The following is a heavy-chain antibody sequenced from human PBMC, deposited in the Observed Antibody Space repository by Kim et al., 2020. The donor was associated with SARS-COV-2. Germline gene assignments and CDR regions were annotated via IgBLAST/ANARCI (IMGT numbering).Heavy chain of an antibody. J-gene: IGHJ5*02. V-gene: IGHV3-15*01. CDR2: GGTT. D-gene: IGHD3-9*01. CDR3: SALLRFDP. Sequence: GGTTDYAAPVKGRFSISRDDSQITLYLQMNSLKTEDSAVYYCSALLRFDPWGQGTLVTVSS.